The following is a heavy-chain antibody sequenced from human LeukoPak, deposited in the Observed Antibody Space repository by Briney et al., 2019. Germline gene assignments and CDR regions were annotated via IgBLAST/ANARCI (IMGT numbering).Heavy chain of an antibody. V-gene: IGHV1-69*13. CDR3: ASRLDTAMVSYYFDY. CDR2: IIPIFGTA. Sequence: ASVKVSCKASGGTFSSYAIRWVRQAPGQGLEWIGGIIPIFGTANYAQKFQGRVTITADESTSTAYMELSSLRSEDTAVYYCASRLDTAMVSYYFDYWGQGTLVTVSS. D-gene: IGHD5-18*01. CDR1: GGTFSSYA. J-gene: IGHJ4*02.